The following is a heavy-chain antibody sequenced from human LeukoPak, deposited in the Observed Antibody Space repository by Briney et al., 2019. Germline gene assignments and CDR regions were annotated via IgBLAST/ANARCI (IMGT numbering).Heavy chain of an antibody. CDR1: GFTFDDYT. D-gene: IGHD3-10*01. Sequence: GGSLRLSCAASGFTFDDYTMHWVRQAPGKGLEWVSLISWDGGSTYYADSVKGRFTISRDNSKNSLYLQMNSLRTEDTALYYCAKGSLWFGEEGLFVDYWGQGTLVTVSS. J-gene: IGHJ4*02. V-gene: IGHV3-43*01. CDR3: AKGSLWFGEEGLFVDY. CDR2: ISWDGGST.